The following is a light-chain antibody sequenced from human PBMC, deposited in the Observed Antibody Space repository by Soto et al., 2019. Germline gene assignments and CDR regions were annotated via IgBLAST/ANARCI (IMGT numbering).Light chain of an antibody. V-gene: IGKV2-28*01. CDR2: LGS. CDR1: QSLLHSNGYNY. Sequence: DIVMTQSPLSLPVTPGEPASISCRSSQSLLHSNGYNYLDWYLQKPGQSPQLLIYLGSNRASGVPDRFSGSGSGTDFTLKISRVEAEDVGVYYCMQALQTLSITFGQGTRLENK. J-gene: IGKJ5*01. CDR3: MQALQTLSIT.